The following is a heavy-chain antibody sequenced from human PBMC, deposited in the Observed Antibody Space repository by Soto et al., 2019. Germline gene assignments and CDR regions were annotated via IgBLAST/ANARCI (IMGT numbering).Heavy chain of an antibody. V-gene: IGHV3-30*18. D-gene: IGHD3-22*01. CDR2: ISYDGSNK. J-gene: IGHJ4*02. Sequence: GGSLRLSCAASGFTFSSYGMHWVRQAPGKGLEWVAVISYDGSNKYYADSVKGRFTISRDNSKNTLYLQMNSLRAEDTAVYYCAKDLGRVRKTYYYDSSGYSPNYWGQVTLVTVSS. CDR1: GFTFSSYG. CDR3: AKDLGRVRKTYYYDSSGYSPNY.